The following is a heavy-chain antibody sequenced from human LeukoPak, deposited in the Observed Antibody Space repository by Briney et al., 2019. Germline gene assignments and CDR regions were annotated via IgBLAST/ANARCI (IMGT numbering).Heavy chain of an antibody. D-gene: IGHD6-13*01. Sequence: SETLSLTCTVSGGSISSSSYYWGWIRQPPGKGLEWIGSIYYSGSTYYNPSLKSRVTISVDTSKNQFSLKLSSVTAADTAVYYCARDRSRSSSWYGEFDPWGQGTLVTVSS. CDR1: GGSISSSSYY. CDR2: IYYSGST. V-gene: IGHV4-39*07. J-gene: IGHJ5*02. CDR3: ARDRSRSSSWYGEFDP.